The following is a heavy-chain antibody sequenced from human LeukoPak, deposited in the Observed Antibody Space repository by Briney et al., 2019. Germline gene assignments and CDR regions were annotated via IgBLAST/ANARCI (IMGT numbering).Heavy chain of an antibody. CDR2: INSDGSST. V-gene: IGHV3-74*01. D-gene: IGHD2-15*01. Sequence: GGSLRLSCAASGFTFSSYWMHWVRQAPGKGLVWVSRINSDGSSTSYADSVKGRFTISRDNAKNTLYLQMNSLRAEDTAVYYCAKLASPGYCSGGTCLFDFWGQGTLVTVSS. CDR1: GFTFSSYW. J-gene: IGHJ4*02. CDR3: AKLASPGYCSGGTCLFDF.